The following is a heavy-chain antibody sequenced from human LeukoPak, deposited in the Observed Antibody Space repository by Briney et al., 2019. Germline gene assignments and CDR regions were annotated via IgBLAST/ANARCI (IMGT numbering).Heavy chain of an antibody. CDR3: ARTPYYDSSGPEYFQH. J-gene: IGHJ1*01. CDR1: GYTFTGYY. D-gene: IGHD3-22*01. V-gene: IGHV1-2*02. CDR2: INPNSGGT. Sequence: ASVKVSCKASGYTFTGYYMHWGRQAPGQGLEGMGWINPNSGGTNYAQKFQGRVTMTRDTSISTAYMELSRLRSDDTAVYYCARTPYYDSSGPEYFQHWGQGTLVTVSS.